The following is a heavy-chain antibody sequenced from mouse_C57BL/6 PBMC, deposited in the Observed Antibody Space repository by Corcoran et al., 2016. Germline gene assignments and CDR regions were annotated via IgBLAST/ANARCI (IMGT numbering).Heavy chain of an antibody. CDR2: ISYDGSN. CDR1: GYSITSGYY. Sequence: DVQLQESGPGLVKPSQSLSLTCSVTGYSITSGYYWNWIRQFPGNKLEWMGYISYDGSNNYNPSLKNRISITRDTSKNQFFLKLNSVTTEDTATYYCARGHLSYYAMDYWGQGTSVTVSS. V-gene: IGHV3-6*01. J-gene: IGHJ4*01. D-gene: IGHD3-1*01. CDR3: ARGHLSYYAMDY.